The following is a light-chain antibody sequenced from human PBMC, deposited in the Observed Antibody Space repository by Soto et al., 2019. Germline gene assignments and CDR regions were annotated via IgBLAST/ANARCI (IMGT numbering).Light chain of an antibody. CDR1: QSVNSN. V-gene: IGKV3-11*01. CDR2: DAS. CDR3: QQRSKWPPYT. J-gene: IGKJ2*01. Sequence: EIVLTQSPATLSLSPGERATLSCRASQSVNSNLAWYQQKPGQAPRLLIFDASNRSTGIPARFSSSGSGTDFTLPINSLEPEDFVVYYCQQRSKWPPYTFRQGPKLEIK.